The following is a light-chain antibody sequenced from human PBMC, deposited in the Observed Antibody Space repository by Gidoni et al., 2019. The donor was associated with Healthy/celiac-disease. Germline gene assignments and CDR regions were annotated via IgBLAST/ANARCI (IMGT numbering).Light chain of an antibody. CDR1: SSNIGSNT. CDR3: AAWDDSLNGSYV. J-gene: IGLJ1*01. V-gene: IGLV1-44*01. CDR2: STN. Sequence: QSVMTQPPPASGTPGRRGTISSSGSSSNIGSNTVNWYQLLPGQSPKLRIYSTNPRPSGVPDPFSGSTSGTSASLAISALQAEDAADYYCAAWDDSLNGSYVFGTGTKVTVL.